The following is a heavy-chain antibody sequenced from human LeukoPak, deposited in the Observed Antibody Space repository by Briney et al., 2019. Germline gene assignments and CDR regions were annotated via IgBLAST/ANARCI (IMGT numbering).Heavy chain of an antibody. CDR2: IYYSGST. D-gene: IGHD3-3*01. Sequence: SETLSLTCTVSGGSISSYYWSWIRQPPGKGLEWIGYIYYSGSTYYNPSLKSRVTILVDTSKNQFSLKLSSVTAADTAVYYCARGPADYDFWSGYYTNRVDGAFDIWGQGTMVTVSS. J-gene: IGHJ3*02. CDR1: GGSISSYY. CDR3: ARGPADYDFWSGYYTNRVDGAFDI. V-gene: IGHV4-59*12.